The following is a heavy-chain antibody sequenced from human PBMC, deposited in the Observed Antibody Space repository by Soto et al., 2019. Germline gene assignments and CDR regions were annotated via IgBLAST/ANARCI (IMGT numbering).Heavy chain of an antibody. CDR3: GSRRYSGYGYNMDV. Sequence: EVQLVESGGGLVQPGRSLRLSCAASGISFNGHWRHWVRQAPGKGLVWVSRINGDGSNTNYADSVKGRFTISRDSAKNTLYLQMNSLRAEDTAMSYCGSRRYSGYGYNMDVWGKGTGVTVSS. CDR1: GISFNGHW. J-gene: IGHJ6*03. CDR2: INGDGSNT. V-gene: IGHV3-74*01. D-gene: IGHD5-12*01.